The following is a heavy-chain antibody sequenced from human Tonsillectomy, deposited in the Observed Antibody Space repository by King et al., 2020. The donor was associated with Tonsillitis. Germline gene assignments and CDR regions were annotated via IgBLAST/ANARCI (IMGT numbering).Heavy chain of an antibody. V-gene: IGHV3-21*01. J-gene: IGHJ4*02. CDR1: GFTFSSYT. D-gene: IGHD3-3*01. Sequence: VQLVESGGGLVKPGGSLRLSCAASGFTFSSYTMTWVRQAPGKGLEWVSAISSSGTDIYYADSLKGRFTISRDNAKNSLYLQMNSLRGDDTAVYYCARDYNDFWSGYYEGWGQGTLVTVSS. CDR2: ISSSGTDI. CDR3: ARDYNDFWSGYYEG.